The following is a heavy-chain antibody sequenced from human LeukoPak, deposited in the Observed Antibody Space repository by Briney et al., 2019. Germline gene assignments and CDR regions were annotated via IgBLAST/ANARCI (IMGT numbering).Heavy chain of an antibody. Sequence: EASVKVSCKASGYTFTSYGISWVRQAPGQGLEWMGWISAYNGNTNYAQKLQGRVTMTTDTSMSTAYMELRSLRSDDTAVYYCARAGYSSSWYNPTYYYYMDVWGKGTTVTVSS. CDR2: ISAYNGNT. CDR1: GYTFTSYG. J-gene: IGHJ6*03. V-gene: IGHV1-18*01. D-gene: IGHD6-13*01. CDR3: ARAGYSSSWYNPTYYYYMDV.